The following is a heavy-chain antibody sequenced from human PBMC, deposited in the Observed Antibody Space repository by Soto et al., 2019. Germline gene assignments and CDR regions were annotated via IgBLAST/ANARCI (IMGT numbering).Heavy chain of an antibody. CDR3: ARGSSSPWFDFDH. J-gene: IGHJ4*02. CDR2: INPNSGVT. Sequence: ASVKVSCKASGYTFTGYYMHWVRQAPGQGLEWMGWINPNSGVTNYAQKFQGRVTMTRDTSISTAYMELSRLRSDDTAVYYCARGSSSPWFDFDHCGQGTLVTVS. CDR1: GYTFTGYY. D-gene: IGHD2-2*01. V-gene: IGHV1-2*02.